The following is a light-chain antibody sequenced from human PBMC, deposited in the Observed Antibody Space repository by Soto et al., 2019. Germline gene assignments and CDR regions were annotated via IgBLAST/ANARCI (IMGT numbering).Light chain of an antibody. CDR3: QQSDSYPYT. CDR2: AAS. V-gene: IGKV1-39*01. CDR1: QSITNY. Sequence: DIQMTQSPSSLSVFVGDRVTITCRASQSITNYLNWYQQKPGKAPKLLVYAASSLQSGFPSRFSGNGSGTDFTLTISSLQPEDFASYYCQQSDSYPYTFGQGTKLEIK. J-gene: IGKJ2*01.